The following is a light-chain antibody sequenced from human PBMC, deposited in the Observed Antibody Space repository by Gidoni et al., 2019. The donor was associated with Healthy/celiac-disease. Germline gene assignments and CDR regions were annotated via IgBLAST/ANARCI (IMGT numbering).Light chain of an antibody. CDR2: YDS. J-gene: IGLJ2*01. CDR1: NIGSKS. CDR3: QVWDSSSDHRV. Sequence: SVLTQPPSVSVATGQTARITWGGNNIGSKSVHWYQQKPGQAPVLVIYYDSDRPSGSPERFSGSNSGNTATLTISRVEAGDEADYYCQVWDSSSDHRVFGGGTKLTVL. V-gene: IGLV3-21*04.